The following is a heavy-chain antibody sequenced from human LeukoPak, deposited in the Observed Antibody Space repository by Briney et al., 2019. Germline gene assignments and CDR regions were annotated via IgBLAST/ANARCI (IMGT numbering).Heavy chain of an antibody. D-gene: IGHD3-10*01. CDR1: GYSTSSGYY. CDR3: ARGQSQWFGELSSWFDP. CDR2: IYHSGST. J-gene: IGHJ5*02. Sequence: SETLSLTCTVSGYSTSSGYYWGWIRQPPGKGLEWIGSIYHSGSTYYNPSLKSRVTISVDTSKNQFSLKLSSVTAADTAVYYCARGQSQWFGELSSWFDPWGQGTLVTVSS. V-gene: IGHV4-38-2*02.